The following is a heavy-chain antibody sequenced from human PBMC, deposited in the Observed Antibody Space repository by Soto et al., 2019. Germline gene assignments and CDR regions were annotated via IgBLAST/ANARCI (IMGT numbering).Heavy chain of an antibody. D-gene: IGHD2-2*01. J-gene: IGHJ4*02. CDR2: ISGSGGST. V-gene: IGHV3-23*01. CDR3: ANHHCSSTSCTPVFDY. Sequence: EVQLLESGGGLVQPGGSLRLSCAASGFTFSSYAMSWVRQAPGKGLEWVSAISGSGGSTYYADSVKGRFTISRDNSKNTLYLQMNSLRAEDTAVYYCANHHCSSTSCTPVFDYWGQGTLVTVSS. CDR1: GFTFSSYA.